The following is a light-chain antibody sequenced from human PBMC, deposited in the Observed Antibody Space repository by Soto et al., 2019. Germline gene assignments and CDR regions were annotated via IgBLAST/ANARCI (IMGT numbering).Light chain of an antibody. CDR1: QTISSW. J-gene: IGKJ1*01. V-gene: IGKV1-5*03. CDR2: KAS. Sequence: DIQMTQSPSTLSGSVGDRVTITCRASQTISSWLAWYQQKPGKAPKLLIYKASTLKSGLPSRFSGSGSGTEFTLTISSLQPDDFATYYCQHYRSDSEAFGQGTKVELK. CDR3: QHYRSDSEA.